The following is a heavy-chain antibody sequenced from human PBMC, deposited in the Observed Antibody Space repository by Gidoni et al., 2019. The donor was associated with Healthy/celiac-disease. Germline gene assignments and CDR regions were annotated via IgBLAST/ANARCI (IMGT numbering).Heavy chain of an antibody. V-gene: IGHV4-39*07. D-gene: IGHD5-18*01. CDR2: IYYSGST. Sequence: QLQLQESGPGLVKPSETLSLTCTVSGGPISSSSYYWGWIRQPPGKGLEWIGSIYYSGSTYYNPSLKSRVTISVDTSKNQFSLKLSSVTAADTAVYYCARSRGDTAMADAFDIWGQGTMVTVSS. CDR1: GGPISSSSYY. J-gene: IGHJ3*02. CDR3: ARSRGDTAMADAFDI.